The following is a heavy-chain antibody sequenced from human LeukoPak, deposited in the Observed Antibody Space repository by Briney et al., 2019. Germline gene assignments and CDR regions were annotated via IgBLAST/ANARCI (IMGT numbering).Heavy chain of an antibody. Sequence: SETLSLTCTVSGGSISSYYWSWIRQPPGKGLEWIGYIYYSGSTDHNPSLKSRVSISVDTSKNQFSLKLSSVTAADTAVYYCARGFPHGGYVWPIDYWGQGTLVTVSS. V-gene: IGHV4-59*01. D-gene: IGHD3-16*01. CDR2: IYYSGST. CDR3: ARGFPHGGYVWPIDY. CDR1: GGSISSYY. J-gene: IGHJ4*02.